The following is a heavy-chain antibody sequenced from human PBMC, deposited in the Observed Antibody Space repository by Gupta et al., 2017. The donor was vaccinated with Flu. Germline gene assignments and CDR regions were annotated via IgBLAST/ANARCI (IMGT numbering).Heavy chain of an antibody. CDR2: ISGDGESA. Sequence: SGFSFSTDAVTWVRQAPGKGLEWVSSISGDGESAYYADSVQGLFSVFRDNLRNTLYLQLNSLRVEDTAVYFCAKVFEGTSTYFFDYWGPGTLVTVSS. V-gene: IGHV3-23*01. CDR3: AKVFEGTSTYFFDY. CDR1: GFSFSTDA. J-gene: IGHJ4*02. D-gene: IGHD3-3*01.